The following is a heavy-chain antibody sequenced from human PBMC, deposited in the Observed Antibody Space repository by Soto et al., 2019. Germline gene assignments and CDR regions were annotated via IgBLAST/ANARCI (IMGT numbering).Heavy chain of an antibody. CDR1: GDSFNDYA. CDR2: IIPILNLV. V-gene: IGHV1-69*01. CDR3: ATAAESTPGGRLDV. Sequence: VQLEHSETEVRKPGSSVKLSCKTSGDSFNDYAISWVRQAPGQGLEWMGGIIPILNLVRYAKKFQGRVNIGATETAGTAYLEVTRMRSEDTATSYCATAAESTPGGRLDVWGLGTKVSVFS. J-gene: IGHJ6*02. D-gene: IGHD3-16*01.